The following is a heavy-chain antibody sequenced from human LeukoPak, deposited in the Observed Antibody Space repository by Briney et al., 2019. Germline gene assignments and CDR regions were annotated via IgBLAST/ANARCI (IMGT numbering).Heavy chain of an antibody. CDR1: GFSFNTYS. V-gene: IGHV3-23*01. J-gene: IGHJ4*02. CDR2: ISDSGSNT. D-gene: IGHD6-6*01. Sequence: GGSLRLSCAASGFSFNTYSMTWVRQTPGKGLEWVSSISDSGSNTCYADSVTGRFTISRDNSKNTVYLQLNSLRAEDTAIYYCANSYSSSSAFYFDYWGQGTLVTVSS. CDR3: ANSYSSSSAFYFDY.